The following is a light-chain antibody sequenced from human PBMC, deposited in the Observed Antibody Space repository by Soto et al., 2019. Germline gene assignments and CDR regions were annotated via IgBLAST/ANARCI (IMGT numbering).Light chain of an antibody. Sequence: NFMLTQPHSVSESPGKTVIISCTRSSGSIASNYVQWYQQRPGSSPTTVIYEDNQRPSWVLYRFSGSIDSSSNSASLTIAGLENEDEADYFCQSYDATNQVFGGGTKLTVL. CDR1: SGSIASNY. J-gene: IGLJ3*02. V-gene: IGLV6-57*01. CDR3: QSYDATNQV. CDR2: EDN.